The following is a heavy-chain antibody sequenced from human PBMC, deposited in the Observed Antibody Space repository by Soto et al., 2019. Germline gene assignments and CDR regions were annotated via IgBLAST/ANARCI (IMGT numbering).Heavy chain of an antibody. Sequence: EVQLLESGGGLVQPGGSLRLSCAASGFTFSSYAMSWVSQAPGKGLEWVSAISGSGGSTYYADSVKGRFTISRDNSKNTLDLQMNSPRAEDTAVYYCAKDQRRVGATTADYWGQGTLVTVSS. J-gene: IGHJ4*02. D-gene: IGHD1-26*01. CDR2: ISGSGGST. CDR1: GFTFSSYA. CDR3: AKDQRRVGATTADY. V-gene: IGHV3-23*01.